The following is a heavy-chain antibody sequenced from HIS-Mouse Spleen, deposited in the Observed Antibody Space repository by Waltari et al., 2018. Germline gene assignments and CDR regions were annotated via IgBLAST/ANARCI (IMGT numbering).Heavy chain of an antibody. J-gene: IGHJ5*02. Sequence: QVQLQESGPGLVKPSETLSLTCTVSGYSISSGYYWGWIRQPPGKGLEWIGSIYHSGSTYYNPALKSRVTIAVDTSKNQFSLKLSSVTAADTAVYYCARVKTWGQGTLVTVSS. CDR2: IYHSGST. CDR1: GYSISSGYY. V-gene: IGHV4-38-2*02. CDR3: ARVKT.